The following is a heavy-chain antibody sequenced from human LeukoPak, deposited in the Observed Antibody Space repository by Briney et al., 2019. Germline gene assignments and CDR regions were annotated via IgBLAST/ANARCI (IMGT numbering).Heavy chain of an antibody. D-gene: IGHD2-15*01. V-gene: IGHV3-48*03. Sequence: PGGSLRLSCAASGFTFSSYEMNWVRQAPGKGLEWVSYISSSGSTIYYADSVKGRFTISRDNAKNSLYLQMNSLRAEDTAVYYCARRGVVAARRGYYYYYMDVWGKGTTVTISS. CDR1: GFTFSSYE. CDR2: ISSSGSTI. CDR3: ARRGVVAARRGYYYYYMDV. J-gene: IGHJ6*03.